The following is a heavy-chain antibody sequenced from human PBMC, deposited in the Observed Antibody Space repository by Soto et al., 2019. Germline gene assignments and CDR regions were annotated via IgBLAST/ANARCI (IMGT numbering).Heavy chain of an antibody. CDR2: IIPIFGTA. V-gene: IGHV1-69*01. CDR1: GGTFSSYA. Sequence: QVQLVQSGAEVKKPGSSVKVSCKASGGTFSSYAISWVRQAPGQGLEWMGGIIPIFGTANYAQKFQGRVTITADESTSTAYMELSSLRSEDAAVYYCARSNYYDISTGYPTLNYYYYGMDVWGQGTTVTVSS. D-gene: IGHD3-9*01. J-gene: IGHJ6*02. CDR3: ARSNYYDISTGYPTLNYYYYGMDV.